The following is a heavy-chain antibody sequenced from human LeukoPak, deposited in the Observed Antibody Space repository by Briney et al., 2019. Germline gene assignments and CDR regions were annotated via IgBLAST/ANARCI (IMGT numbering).Heavy chain of an antibody. J-gene: IGHJ4*02. CDR3: EVQPRGVGRRYLDY. D-gene: IGHD2-15*01. Sequence: RDTYYADSVTGRFTISRDKSKKTQYLTLNRLGADDTAVYYCEVQPRGVGRRYLDYWGQGTLVTVSS. CDR2: RDT. V-gene: IGHV3-30*01.